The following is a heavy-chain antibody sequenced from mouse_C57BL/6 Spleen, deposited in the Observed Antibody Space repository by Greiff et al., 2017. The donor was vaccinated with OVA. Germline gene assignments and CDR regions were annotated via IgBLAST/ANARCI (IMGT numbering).Heavy chain of an antibody. CDR1: GYTFTSYW. V-gene: IGHV1-64*01. CDR3: APIYDHDERAMDY. CDR2: IHPNSGST. Sequence: QVQLQQPGAELVKPGASVKLSCKASGYTFTSYWMHWVKQRPGQGLEWIGMIHPNSGSTNYNEKFKSKATLTVDKSSSTAYMQLSSLTSEDSAVYYCAPIYDHDERAMDYWGQGTSVTVSS. D-gene: IGHD2-4*01. J-gene: IGHJ4*01.